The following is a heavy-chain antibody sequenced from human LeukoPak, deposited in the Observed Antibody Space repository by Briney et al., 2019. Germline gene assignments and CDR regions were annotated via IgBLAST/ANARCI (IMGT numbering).Heavy chain of an antibody. CDR1: GLKFDDYA. CDR2: ISYDGSNQ. J-gene: IGHJ6*03. D-gene: IGHD6-6*01. V-gene: IGHV3-30*03. Sequence: PGGSLRLSCAASGLKFDDYAMHWVRHRPGKGLEWVAVISYDGSNQNYADSVKGRFTISRDNSDNTQFLEMNSLRPEDTAVYYCARDGAARLLRYYYYMDLWGKGTTVTVSS. CDR3: ARDGAARLLRYYYYMDL.